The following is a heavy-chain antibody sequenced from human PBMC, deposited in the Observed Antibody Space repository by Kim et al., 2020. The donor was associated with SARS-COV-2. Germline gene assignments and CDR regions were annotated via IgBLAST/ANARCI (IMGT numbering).Heavy chain of an antibody. Sequence: GGSLRLSCAASGFTFSSYAMHWVRQAPGKGLEWVAVISYDGSNKYYADSVKGRFTISRDNSKNTLYLQMNSLRAEDTAVYYCARDNLVPAAHFDYWGQGTLVTVSS. CDR2: ISYDGSNK. CDR1: GFTFSSYA. D-gene: IGHD2-2*01. CDR3: ARDNLVPAAHFDY. J-gene: IGHJ4*02. V-gene: IGHV3-30*04.